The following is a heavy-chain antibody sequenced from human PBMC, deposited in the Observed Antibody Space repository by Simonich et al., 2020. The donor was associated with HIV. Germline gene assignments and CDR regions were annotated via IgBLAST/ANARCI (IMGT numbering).Heavy chain of an antibody. CDR2: INHSGST. V-gene: IGHV4-34*01. D-gene: IGHD6-13*01. J-gene: IGHJ1*01. CDR1: GGCFSGYY. CDR3: ARLTAGGLGEYFQH. Sequence: QVQLQQWGAGLLQPSETLSLTCAVYGGCFSGYYWSWLRQPPGKGLEWIGEINHSGSTNYNPSLKSRVTISVDTSKNQFSLKLSSVTAADTAVYYCARLTAGGLGEYFQHWGQGTLVTVSS.